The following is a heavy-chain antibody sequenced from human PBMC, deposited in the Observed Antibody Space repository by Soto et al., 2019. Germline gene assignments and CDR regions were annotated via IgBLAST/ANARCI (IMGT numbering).Heavy chain of an antibody. CDR3: ARRQGYSSGWYSYYFDY. CDR1: GFTFSSYA. CDR2: IKQDGSEK. D-gene: IGHD6-19*01. V-gene: IGHV3-7*01. J-gene: IGHJ4*02. Sequence: GGSLRLSCSASGFTFSSYAMHWVRQAPGKGLEWVANIKQDGSEKYYVDSVKGRFTISRDNAKNSLYLQMNSLRAEDTAVYYCARRQGYSSGWYSYYFDYWGQGTLVTSPQ.